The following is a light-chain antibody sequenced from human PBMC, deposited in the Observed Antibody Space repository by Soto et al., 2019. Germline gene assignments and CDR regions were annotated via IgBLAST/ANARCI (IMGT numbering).Light chain of an antibody. V-gene: IGKV3-15*01. J-gene: IGKJ1*01. Sequence: EIVMTQSPATLSVSPGEGATLSCRASQGIGDTLAWYQQKPGQTPRLLIYDTSIRAAGVPARFSGSRSGAEFTLTISSLQSEDFAVYYCQQSYSTPPWTFGQGTKVDIK. CDR1: QGIGDT. CDR2: DTS. CDR3: QQSYSTPPWT.